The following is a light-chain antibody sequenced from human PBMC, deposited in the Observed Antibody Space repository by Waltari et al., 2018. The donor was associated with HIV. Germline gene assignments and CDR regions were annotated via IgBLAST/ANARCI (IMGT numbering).Light chain of an antibody. CDR2: MAS. CDR3: KQGLQCPWT. Sequence: DIVMTQSPPALPVTPGEPASISCRSSQSLFHPNGNHYLDWYVQKPGQSPQVLIYMASSRASGVPDRFSGSGSGTDFTLKISSVEAEDFAVYYCKQGLQCPWTFGQGTKVEIK. V-gene: IGKV2-28*01. J-gene: IGKJ1*01. CDR1: QSLFHPNGNHY.